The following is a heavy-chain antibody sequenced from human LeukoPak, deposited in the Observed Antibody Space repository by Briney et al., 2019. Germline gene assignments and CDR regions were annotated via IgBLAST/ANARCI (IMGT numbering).Heavy chain of an antibody. V-gene: IGHV3-30*02. Sequence: GGSLRLSCVASGFIFSSYDIHWVRQAPGKGLEWVAFIRFDGSNGYYTDSVKGRFTISRDNSKNTLYLHMSSLRTEDTAVYYCARVFRGYYFDYWGKGTLVTVSS. CDR2: IRFDGSNG. J-gene: IGHJ4*02. CDR1: GFIFSSYD. D-gene: IGHD2-15*01. CDR3: ARVFRGYYFDY.